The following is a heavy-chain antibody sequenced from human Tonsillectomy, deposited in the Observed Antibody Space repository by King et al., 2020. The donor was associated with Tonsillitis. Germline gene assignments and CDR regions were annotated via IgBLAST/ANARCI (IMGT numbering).Heavy chain of an antibody. D-gene: IGHD3-10*01. CDR1: GSISGSY. J-gene: IGHJ2*01. CDR2: IYYSGTT. CDR3: ASLDYFGSGSYWYFDL. Sequence: QLQESGPGLVKPSETLSLTCTVSGSISGSYWSWIRQPPGKGLELIAYIYYSGTTNYNPSLRSRVTISVDTSTNHVSLKLSSVTAADTAVYYCASLDYFGSGSYWYFDLWGRGTLVTVSS. V-gene: IGHV4-59*08.